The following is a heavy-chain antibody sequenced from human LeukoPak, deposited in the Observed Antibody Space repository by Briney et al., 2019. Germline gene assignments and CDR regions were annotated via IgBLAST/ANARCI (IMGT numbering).Heavy chain of an antibody. CDR2: IIPIFGTA. V-gene: IGHV1-69*13. CDR1: GGTFSSYA. D-gene: IGHD2-2*01. CDR3: ASDVVVPGLFVFGY. J-gene: IGHJ4*02. Sequence: SVKVSCKASGGTFSSYAISWVRQAPGQRLEWMGGIIPIFGTANYAQKFQGRVTITADESTSTAYMELSSLRSEDTAVYYCASDVVVPGLFVFGYWGQGTLVTVSS.